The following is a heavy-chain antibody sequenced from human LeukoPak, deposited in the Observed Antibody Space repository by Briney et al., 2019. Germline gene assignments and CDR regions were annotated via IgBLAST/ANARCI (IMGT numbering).Heavy chain of an antibody. J-gene: IGHJ4*02. Sequence: PGGSLRLSCAASGFTFSSYEMHWVRQAPGKGLEWVSYISSSDSTIYYADSVKGRFTISRDNSKNTLYLQMNSLRAEDTAVYYCARGQGSGWFLFFDYWGQGTLVTVSS. CDR1: GFTFSSYE. CDR2: ISSSDSTI. V-gene: IGHV3-48*03. CDR3: ARGQGSGWFLFFDY. D-gene: IGHD6-19*01.